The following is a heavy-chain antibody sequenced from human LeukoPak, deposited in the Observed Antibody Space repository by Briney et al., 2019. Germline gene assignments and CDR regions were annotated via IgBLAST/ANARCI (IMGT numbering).Heavy chain of an antibody. V-gene: IGHV3-7*03. CDR2: IKQDGSEK. Sequence: PGGSLRLSCAASGFTFSSYWMSWVRQAPGKGLEWVANIKQDGSEKYYEDSVKGRFTISRDNAKNSLYLQMNSLRAEDTAVYYCARMYSSGWYYFDYWGQGTLVTVSS. CDR1: GFTFSSYW. CDR3: ARMYSSGWYYFDY. D-gene: IGHD6-19*01. J-gene: IGHJ4*02.